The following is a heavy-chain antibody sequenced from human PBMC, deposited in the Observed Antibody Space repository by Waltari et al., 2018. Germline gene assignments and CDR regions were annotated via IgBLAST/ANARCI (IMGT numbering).Heavy chain of an antibody. CDR1: GXTFRNFX. V-gene: IGHV3-33*05. CDR2: ISSDGSHT. Sequence: QVQLVQSXGGVVQPGRSLKLSCXASGXTFRNFXMHWVRQAPGKGLEWVELISSDGSHTXYADSVKNRXTISXDXSKNXXYMXMNSLRGXXXAVXXCARDRWLHXPGWYLDLXGRGTLVSVSS. CDR3: ARDRWLHXPGWYLDL. D-gene: IGHD5-12*01. J-gene: IGHJ2*01.